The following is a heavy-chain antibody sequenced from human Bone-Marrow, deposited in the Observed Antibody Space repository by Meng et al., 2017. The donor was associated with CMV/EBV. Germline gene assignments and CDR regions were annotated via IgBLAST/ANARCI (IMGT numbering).Heavy chain of an antibody. D-gene: IGHD3-10*01. CDR1: GYTFTGYY. CDR3: ARDAITMVRDVSAEDY. J-gene: IGHJ4*02. Sequence: ASVKVSCKASGYTFTGYYMHWVRQAPGQGLEWVGWINPNSGGTNYAQKFQGRVTMTRDTSISTAYLELSRLRSDDTAVYYCARDAITMVRDVSAEDYWGQGTLVTVSS. CDR2: INPNSGGT. V-gene: IGHV1-2*02.